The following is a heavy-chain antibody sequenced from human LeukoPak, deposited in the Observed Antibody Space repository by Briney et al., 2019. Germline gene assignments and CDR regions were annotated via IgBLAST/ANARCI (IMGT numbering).Heavy chain of an antibody. CDR2: IYYSGST. Sequence: PSETLSLTCTVSGGSISSYYWSWIRQPPGKGLEWIGYIYYSGSTNYNPSLKSRVTMSVDTSKNQFSLKLSSVTAADTAVYYCARAVAAISWYFDYWGQGTLVTVSS. V-gene: IGHV4-59*12. CDR3: ARAVAAISWYFDY. J-gene: IGHJ4*02. D-gene: IGHD2-15*01. CDR1: GGSISSYY.